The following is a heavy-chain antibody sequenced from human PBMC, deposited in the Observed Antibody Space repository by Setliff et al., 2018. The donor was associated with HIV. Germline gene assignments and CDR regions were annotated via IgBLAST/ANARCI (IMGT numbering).Heavy chain of an antibody. J-gene: IGHJ3*01. CDR3: ARGQASNYYGVSF. Sequence: ASVNVSYKPSGYTFTNFYMHWVRQAPGQGLEWMGILNPGGGNTRYAQRFQGRVSMTRDTSTSTVYMELSSLRSEDTAVYYCARGQASNYYGVSFWGQGTMVTVSS. D-gene: IGHD4-17*01. V-gene: IGHV1-46*01. CDR1: GYTFTNFY. CDR2: LNPGGGNT.